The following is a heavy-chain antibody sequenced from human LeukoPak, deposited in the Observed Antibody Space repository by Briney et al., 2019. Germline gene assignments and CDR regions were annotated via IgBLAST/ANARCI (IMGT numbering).Heavy chain of an antibody. CDR1: GFTFSTYA. D-gene: IGHD6-6*01. Sequence: GGSLRLSCAASGFTFSTYAMSWVRQAPGKGLEWVSVVSGTGGRTYYADSVKGRFTISRDNSKNTLYLQMNSLRAEDTALYYCVKASSSSPQYNWFDAWGQGTLVTVSP. V-gene: IGHV3-23*01. CDR2: VSGTGGRT. J-gene: IGHJ5*02. CDR3: VKASSSSPQYNWFDA.